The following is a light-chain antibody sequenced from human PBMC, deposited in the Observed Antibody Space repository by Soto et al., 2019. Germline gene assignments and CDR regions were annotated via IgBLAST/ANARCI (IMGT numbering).Light chain of an antibody. CDR1: NSNIGAGYD. CDR3: QSYDSRLSAYV. CDR2: TNN. Sequence: QSVLTQPPSVSGSPGQSVTISCTGVNSNIGAGYDVHWYLQLPGTAPKLLVYTNNNRPSGAPDRFSGSKSGTSASLAITGLQAEDEADYYCQSYDSRLSAYVFGTGTKVTVL. V-gene: IGLV1-40*01. J-gene: IGLJ1*01.